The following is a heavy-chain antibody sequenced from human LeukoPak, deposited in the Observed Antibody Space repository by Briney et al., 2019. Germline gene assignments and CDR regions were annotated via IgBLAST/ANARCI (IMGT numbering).Heavy chain of an antibody. V-gene: IGHV3-11*01. CDR3: ARDASYSSSSSAALGY. CDR2: ISSSGSTI. D-gene: IGHD6-6*01. CDR1: GFTFSDYY. J-gene: IGHJ1*01. Sequence: PGGSLRLSCAASGFTFSDYYMSWIRQAPGKGLEWASYISSSGSTIYYADSVKGRFTISRDNAKNSLYLQMNSLRAEDTAVYYCARDASYSSSSSAALGYWGQGTLVTVSS.